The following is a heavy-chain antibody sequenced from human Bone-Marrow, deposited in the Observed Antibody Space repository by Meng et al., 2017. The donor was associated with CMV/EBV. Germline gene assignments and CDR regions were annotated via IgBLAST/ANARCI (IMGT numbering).Heavy chain of an antibody. CDR1: GYTFSNYG. D-gene: IGHD1-1*01. CDR2: IIAYNGNT. Sequence: ASVKVSCKASGYTFSNYGISWVRQAPGQGLEWMGWIIAYNGNTNYVQKLQDRVTMTTDTSTSTAYMELRSLRSEDTAVYYCASPDTGTHPGYYYGMDVWGQGTTVTVSS. CDR3: ASPDTGTHPGYYYGMDV. J-gene: IGHJ6*02. V-gene: IGHV1-18*01.